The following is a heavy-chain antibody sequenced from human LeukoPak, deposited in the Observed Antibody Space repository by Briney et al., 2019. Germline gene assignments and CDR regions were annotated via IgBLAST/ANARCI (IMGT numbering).Heavy chain of an antibody. Sequence: GGSLRLSCAASGFAFSSYWMHWVRQAPGKGLVWVSRMNTDGSTTTYADSVKGRFTISRDNAKNTLYLQMNSLRAEDTAVYFCVRPKHGDYWFGYWGRGTLVTVSS. CDR2: MNTDGSTT. CDR1: GFAFSSYW. CDR3: VRPKHGDYWFGY. J-gene: IGHJ4*02. V-gene: IGHV3-74*01. D-gene: IGHD4-17*01.